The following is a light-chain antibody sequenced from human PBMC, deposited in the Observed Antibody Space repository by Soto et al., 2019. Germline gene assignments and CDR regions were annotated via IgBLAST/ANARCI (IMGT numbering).Light chain of an antibody. CDR3: QQYNGYWT. Sequence: DIQMTQSPSTLSASVGDRVTITCRASQSISDLLAWYQQKPGQAPKLLIYKASNLKSGVPSRFSGSGSGTEYTLTISSLQPDDFATYYCQQYNGYWTFGQGTKVEIK. V-gene: IGKV1-5*03. J-gene: IGKJ1*01. CDR2: KAS. CDR1: QSISDL.